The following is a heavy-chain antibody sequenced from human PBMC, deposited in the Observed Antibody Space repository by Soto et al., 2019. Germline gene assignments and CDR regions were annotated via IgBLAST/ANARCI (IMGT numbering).Heavy chain of an antibody. CDR1: GGSFSGYY. D-gene: IGHD3-10*01. CDR2: INHSGST. V-gene: IGHV4-34*01. Sequence: SETLSLTCAVYGGSFSGYYWSWIRQPPGKGLEWIGEINHSGSTNYNPSLKSRVTISVDTSKNQFSLKLSSVTAADTAVYYCARIWFGEHREFDYWGQGTLVTVSS. J-gene: IGHJ4*02. CDR3: ARIWFGEHREFDY.